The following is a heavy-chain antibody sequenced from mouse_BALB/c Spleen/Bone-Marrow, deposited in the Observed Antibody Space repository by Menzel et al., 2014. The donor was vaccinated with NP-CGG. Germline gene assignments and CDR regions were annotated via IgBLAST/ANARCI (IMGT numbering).Heavy chain of an antibody. J-gene: IGHJ1*01. Sequence: EVKLMESGPDLVKPSQSLSLTCTVTGYSITSGYSWHWIRQFPGNKLERMGYIHYSGSTNYNPSLKSRIPITRDTSKNQFFLQLNSVTTEDTATYYCARRVYGNCRYWYFDVRGPETTVTVSS. CDR3: ARRVYGNCRYWYFDV. V-gene: IGHV3-1*02. CDR1: GYSITSGYS. CDR2: IHYSGST. D-gene: IGHD2-10*02.